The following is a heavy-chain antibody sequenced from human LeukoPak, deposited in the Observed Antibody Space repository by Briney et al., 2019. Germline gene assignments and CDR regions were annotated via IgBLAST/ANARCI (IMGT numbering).Heavy chain of an antibody. CDR2: IYYSGST. D-gene: IGHD6-19*01. CDR3: ARGPPVAGSYWYFDL. J-gene: IGHJ2*01. Sequence: SETLSLTCTVSGGSISTYYWSWIRQPPGKGLEWIGYIYYSGSTNYNPSLMSRVTISVDTSKNQFSLKLRSVTAADTAVYHCARGPPVAGSYWYFDLWGRGTLVTVSS. V-gene: IGHV4-59*01. CDR1: GGSISTYY.